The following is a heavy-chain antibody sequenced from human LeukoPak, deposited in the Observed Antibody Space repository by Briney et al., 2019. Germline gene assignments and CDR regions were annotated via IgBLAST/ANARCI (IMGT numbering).Heavy chain of an antibody. Sequence: ASVKVSCKASGYTFTSYYMHWVRQAPGQGLEWMGIINPSGGSTSYTQKFQGRVTMTRDTSTSTVYMELSSLRSEDTAVYYCARAPLLGYSSGWYNWFDPWGQGTLVTVSS. J-gene: IGHJ5*02. CDR3: ARAPLLGYSSGWYNWFDP. CDR1: GYTFTSYY. CDR2: INPSGGST. D-gene: IGHD6-19*01. V-gene: IGHV1-46*01.